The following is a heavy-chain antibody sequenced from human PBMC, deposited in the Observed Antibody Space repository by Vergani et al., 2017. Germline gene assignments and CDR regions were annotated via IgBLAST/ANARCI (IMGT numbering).Heavy chain of an antibody. CDR1: GFTFSSYA. CDR3: AREAHYYDSSGYYYENYFDY. D-gene: IGHD3-22*01. J-gene: IGHJ4*02. Sequence: QVQLVESGGGVVQPGRSLRLSCAASGFTFSSYAMHWVRPAPGKGLEWVAVISYDGSNKYYADSVKGRFTISRDNSKNTLYLQMNSLRAEDTAVYYCAREAHYYDSSGYYYENYFDYWSQGTLVTVSS. V-gene: IGHV3-30-3*01. CDR2: ISYDGSNK.